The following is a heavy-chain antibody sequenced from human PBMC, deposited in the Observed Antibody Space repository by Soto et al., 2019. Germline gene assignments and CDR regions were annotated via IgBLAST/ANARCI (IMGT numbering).Heavy chain of an antibody. V-gene: IGHV3-21*02. J-gene: IGHJ5*02. D-gene: IGHD3-22*01. CDR3: ARHSSGSSWWFVP. Sequence: EVQLVESGGGLVKPGGSLRLSCAASGFTFSSYSMNWVRQAPGKGLEWVSSISSSSSDIYYADSVKGRFSISRDNAKNSLYLQMNSLRAEDTAVYYCARHSSGSSWWFVPWGQGTLVIVSS. CDR2: ISSSSSDI. CDR1: GFTFSSYS.